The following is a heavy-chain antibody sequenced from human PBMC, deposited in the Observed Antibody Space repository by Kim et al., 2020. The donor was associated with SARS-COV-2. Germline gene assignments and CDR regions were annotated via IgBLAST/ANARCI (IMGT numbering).Heavy chain of an antibody. Sequence: GGSLRLSCAASGFTFSNYGMTWVRQAPGKGLEWVSFITNGDGNTYYADSVKGRFTMSRDNSKNTLWLQMSSLRGEDTAVYYCAKSLGTARAFEIWCQGT. CDR2: ITNGDGNT. CDR1: GFTFSNYG. CDR3: AKSLGTARAFEI. V-gene: IGHV3-23*01. J-gene: IGHJ3*02. D-gene: IGHD3-16*01.